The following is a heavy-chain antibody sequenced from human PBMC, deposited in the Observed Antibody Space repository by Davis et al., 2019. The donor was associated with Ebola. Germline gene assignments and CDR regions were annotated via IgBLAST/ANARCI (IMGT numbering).Heavy chain of an antibody. J-gene: IGHJ6*02. CDR1: GFTFTSSA. V-gene: IGHV1-58*01. CDR3: AAVPGGNSFPPFYYYYGMDV. Sequence: SAKVSCKASGFTFTSSAVQWVRQARGQRLEWIGWIVVGSGNTNYAQKFQERVTITRDMSTSTAYMELNSLRSEDTAVYYCAAVPGGNSFPPFYYYYGMDVWGQGTTVTVSS. D-gene: IGHD4-23*01. CDR2: IVVGSGNT.